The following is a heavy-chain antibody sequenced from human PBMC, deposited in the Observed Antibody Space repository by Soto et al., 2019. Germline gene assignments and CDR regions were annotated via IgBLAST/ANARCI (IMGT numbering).Heavy chain of an antibody. CDR2: IYYSGST. J-gene: IGHJ6*02. CDR1: GGSVSSGSYY. CDR3: ARGRKYYDILTGYMVYGMDV. D-gene: IGHD3-9*01. Sequence: QVQLQESGPGLVKPSETLSLTCTVSGGSVSSGSYYWSWIRQPPGKGLEWIGYIYYSGSTNYNPSLKSRVTRSVDTSKNQFSLKLSSVTAADTAVYYCARGRKYYDILTGYMVYGMDVWGQGTTVTVSS. V-gene: IGHV4-61*01.